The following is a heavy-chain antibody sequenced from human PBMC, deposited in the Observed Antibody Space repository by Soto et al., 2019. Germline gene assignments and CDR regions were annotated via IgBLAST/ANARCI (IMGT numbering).Heavy chain of an antibody. D-gene: IGHD3-10*01. V-gene: IGHV3-23*01. CDR3: AKRFFGSGSPPGAFDI. Sequence: GGSLRLSCAASGFTFSKYAMSWVRQAPGKGPEWVSFISSSGNGTYYADSVKGRFTISRDNSKNTLYVQMNNLRAEDTAIYYCAKRFFGSGSPPGAFDIWGQGTMVTVSS. J-gene: IGHJ3*02. CDR2: ISSSGNGT. CDR1: GFTFSKYA.